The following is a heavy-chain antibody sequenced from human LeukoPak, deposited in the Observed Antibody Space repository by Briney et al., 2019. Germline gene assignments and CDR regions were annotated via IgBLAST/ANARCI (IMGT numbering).Heavy chain of an antibody. CDR2: IIPIFGTA. J-gene: IGHJ4*02. CDR3: ALYYYDSSGYYYYFDY. Sequence: ASVKVSCKASGGTFSSYAISWVRQAPGQGLEWMGGIIPIFGTANYAQKFQGRVTITADESTSTAYMELSSLRSEDTAVYYCALYYYDSSGYYYYFDYWGQGTLVTVSS. CDR1: GGTFSSYA. D-gene: IGHD3-22*01. V-gene: IGHV1-69*13.